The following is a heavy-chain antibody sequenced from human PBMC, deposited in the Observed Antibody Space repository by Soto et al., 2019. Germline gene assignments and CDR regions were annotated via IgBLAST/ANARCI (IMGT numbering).Heavy chain of an antibody. J-gene: IGHJ5*02. Sequence: GGSQRLSCAASGFNVRSNYMSWVRQAPGKGLEWVSAISGSGGSTYYADSVKGRFTISRDNSKNTLYLQMNSLRAEDTAVYYCVRQVGGTTIFDLWGQGTLVTVSS. V-gene: IGHV3-23*01. D-gene: IGHD1-26*01. CDR1: GFNVRSNY. CDR3: VRQVGGTTIFDL. CDR2: ISGSGGST.